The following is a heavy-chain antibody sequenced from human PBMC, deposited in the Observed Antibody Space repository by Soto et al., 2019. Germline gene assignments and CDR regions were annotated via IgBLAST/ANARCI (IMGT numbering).Heavy chain of an antibody. CDR2: ISGSGGST. CDR1: GFTFSSYG. V-gene: IGHV3-23*01. D-gene: IGHD2-15*01. Sequence: EVQLLESGGGLVQPGGSLRLSCAASGFTFSSYGMTWVRQTPGKGLEWVSTISGSGGSTYYADSVKGRFTVSRGNSKNTLYLQMNSLSAEDTAVHYCARLRSEVGYFDLWGRGTLVTVSS. CDR3: ARLRSEVGYFDL. J-gene: IGHJ2*01.